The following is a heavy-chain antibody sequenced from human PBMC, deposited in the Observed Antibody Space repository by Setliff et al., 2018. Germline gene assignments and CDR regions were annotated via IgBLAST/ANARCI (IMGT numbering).Heavy chain of an antibody. J-gene: IGHJ4*02. D-gene: IGHD2-8*02. CDR1: GGSISSSCYY. CDR2: IYYSGST. V-gene: IGHV4-39*07. CDR3: TVYNTGSSKDHY. Sequence: SETLSLTCTVSGGSISSSCYYWGWIRQPPGKGLEWIGSIYYSGSTYYNPSLKSRVTISVDTSKNQFSLKLSSVTAADTALYYCTVYNTGSSKDHYWGQGTPVTISS.